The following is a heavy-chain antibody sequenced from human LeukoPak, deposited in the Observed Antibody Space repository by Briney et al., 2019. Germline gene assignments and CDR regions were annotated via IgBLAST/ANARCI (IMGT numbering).Heavy chain of an antibody. CDR1: GYTFTSYH. D-gene: IGHD3-22*01. Sequence: ASVKVSCKASGYTFTSYHMHWVRQAPGQGLEWMGIINPTGGSTSYAQKFQGRVTMTRDTSTSTVYMELSSLRSEDTAVYYCARDLDYYDSSGYENNDYWGQGTLVAVSS. CDR3: ARDLDYYDSSGYENNDY. J-gene: IGHJ4*02. CDR2: INPTGGST. V-gene: IGHV1-46*01.